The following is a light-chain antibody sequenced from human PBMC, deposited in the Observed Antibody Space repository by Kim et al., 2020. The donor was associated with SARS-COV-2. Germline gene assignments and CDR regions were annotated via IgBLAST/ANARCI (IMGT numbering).Light chain of an antibody. CDR1: KLGNKY. CDR3: QAWDSYTVV. J-gene: IGLJ3*02. Sequence: VSPGQTASITCYGDKLGNKYVSWYQQKPGQSPVLVVYYDTKRPSGVPERFSGSSSGNTATLTISGTQAMDEGDYYCQAWDSYTVVFGGGTQLTVL. V-gene: IGLV3-1*01. CDR2: YDT.